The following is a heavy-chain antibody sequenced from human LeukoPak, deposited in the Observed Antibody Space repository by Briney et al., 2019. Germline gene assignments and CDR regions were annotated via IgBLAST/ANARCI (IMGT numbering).Heavy chain of an antibody. J-gene: IGHJ6*02. Sequence: GASVKVSCKASGYTFTSYDINWVRQAPGQGLEWMGWMNPNSGNTGYAQKFQGRVTMTRNTSISTAYMELSSLRSEDTAVYYCASSKVPAATYTGFYYHYGMDVWGQGTTVTVSS. CDR3: ASSKVPAATYTGFYYHYGMDV. V-gene: IGHV1-8*01. D-gene: IGHD2-2*01. CDR1: GYTFTSYD. CDR2: MNPNSGNT.